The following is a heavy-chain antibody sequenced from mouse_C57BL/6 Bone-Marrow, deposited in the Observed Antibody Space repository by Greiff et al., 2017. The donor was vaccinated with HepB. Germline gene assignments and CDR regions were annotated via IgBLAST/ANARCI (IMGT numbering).Heavy chain of an antibody. CDR1: GYAFSSYW. CDR3: ARDYYGSWDFDV. CDR2: IHPNSGST. D-gene: IGHD1-1*01. Sequence: QVQLQQSGAELVKPGASVKISCKASGYAFSSYWMNWVKQRPGQGLEWIGMIHPNSGSTNYNEKFKSKATLTVDKSSSTAYMQLSSLTSEDSAVYYCARDYYGSWDFDVWGTGTTVTVSS. V-gene: IGHV1-64*01. J-gene: IGHJ1*03.